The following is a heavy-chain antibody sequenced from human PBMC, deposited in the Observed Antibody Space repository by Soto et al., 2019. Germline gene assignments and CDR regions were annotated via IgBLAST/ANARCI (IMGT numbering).Heavy chain of an antibody. D-gene: IGHD3-3*01. J-gene: IGHJ4*02. CDR2: IYYSGST. V-gene: IGHV4-31*03. Sequence: LSLTCTVSGGSISSGGYYWSWIRQHPGKGLEWTGYIYYSGSTYYNPSLKSRVTISVDTSKNQFSLKLSSVTAADTAVYYCARDGSGYYFFDYWGQGTLVTVSS. CDR1: GGSISSGGYY. CDR3: ARDGSGYYFFDY.